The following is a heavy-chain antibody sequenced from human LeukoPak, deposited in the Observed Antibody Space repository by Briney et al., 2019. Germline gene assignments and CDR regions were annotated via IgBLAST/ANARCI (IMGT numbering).Heavy chain of an antibody. J-gene: IGHJ5*02. CDR3: ARDSRVYDILTGYLIAYNWFDP. Sequence: SSETLSLTCTVSGGSISSSSYYWGWIRQPPGKGLEWIGSIYYSGSTYYNPSLKSRATISVDTSKNQFSLKLSSVTAADTAVYYCARDSRVYDILTGYLIAYNWFDPWGQGTLVTVSS. CDR1: GGSISSSSYY. V-gene: IGHV4-39*02. CDR2: IYYSGST. D-gene: IGHD3-9*01.